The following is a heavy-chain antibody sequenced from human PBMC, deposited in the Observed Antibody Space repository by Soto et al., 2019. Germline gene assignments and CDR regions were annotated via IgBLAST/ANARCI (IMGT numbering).Heavy chain of an antibody. D-gene: IGHD3-22*01. CDR3: ARVFRLYYYDSSGYYYPFDY. J-gene: IGHJ4*02. CDR1: GGTFSSYA. Sequence: SVKVSCKASGGTFSSYAISWVRQAPGQGLEWMGGIIPIFGTANYAQKFQGRVTITADESTSTAYMELSSLRSEDTAVYYCARVFRLYYYDSSGYYYPFDYWGQGTLVTVSS. CDR2: IIPIFGTA. V-gene: IGHV1-69*13.